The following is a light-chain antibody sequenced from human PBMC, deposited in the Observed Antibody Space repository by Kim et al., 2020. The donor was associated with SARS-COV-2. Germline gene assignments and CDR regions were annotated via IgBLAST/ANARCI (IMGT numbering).Light chain of an antibody. CDR2: DVS. J-gene: IGLJ3*02. CDR3: SSYTTSNSWV. V-gene: IGLV2-14*03. Sequence: GQPITIYCTGTSSDVGGYNYVPWYQQHPDKAPKLMIYDVSKRPSGVSNRFSGSKSGNTASLTISGLQAEDEADYYCSSYTTSNSWVFGGGTQLTVL. CDR1: SSDVGGYNY.